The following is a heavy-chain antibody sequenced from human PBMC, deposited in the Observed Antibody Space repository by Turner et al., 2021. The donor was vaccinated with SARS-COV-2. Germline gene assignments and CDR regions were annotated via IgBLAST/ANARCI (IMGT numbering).Heavy chain of an antibody. CDR3: AREIDDYVWGSYRRGY. CDR2: IYSGGST. Sequence: EVQLVESGGGLVQPGGSLRLSCAASGFTVSSNYMSWVRQAPGKGLEWVSIIYSGGSTYYADSVKGRFTISRDNSKNTLYLQMNSLGAEDTAVYYCAREIDDYVWGSYRRGYWGQGTLVTVSS. J-gene: IGHJ4*02. CDR1: GFTVSSNY. V-gene: IGHV3-66*01. D-gene: IGHD3-16*02.